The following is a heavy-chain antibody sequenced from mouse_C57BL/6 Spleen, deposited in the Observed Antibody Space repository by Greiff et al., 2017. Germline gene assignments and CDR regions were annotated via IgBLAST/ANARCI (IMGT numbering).Heavy chain of an antibody. CDR1: GYTFTDYN. CDR2: LNPNNGGT. J-gene: IGHJ2*01. V-gene: IGHV1-22*01. D-gene: IGHD2-4*01. CDR3: AREGDYDDHHEC. Sequence: VQLQQSGPELVKPGASVKMSCKASGYTFTDYNMHWVKQSHGKSLEWIGYLNPNNGGTSYNQKFQGKATLTVNKSSSTAYMELRSLTSEESAVYYCAREGDYDDHHECWGQGTTLAVSS.